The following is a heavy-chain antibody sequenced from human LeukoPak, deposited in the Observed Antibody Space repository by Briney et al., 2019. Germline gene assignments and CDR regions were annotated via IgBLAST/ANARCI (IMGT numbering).Heavy chain of an antibody. CDR2: ISSSSSYI. CDR1: GFTFSSYS. D-gene: IGHD4-17*01. Sequence: PGGSLRLSCAASGFTFSSYSMNWVRQAPGKRLEWVSSISSSSSYIYYADSVKGRFTISRDNAKNSLYLQMNSLRAEDTAVYYCARDSYGDSTSPYNWFDPWGQGTLVTVSS. J-gene: IGHJ5*02. V-gene: IGHV3-21*01. CDR3: ARDSYGDSTSPYNWFDP.